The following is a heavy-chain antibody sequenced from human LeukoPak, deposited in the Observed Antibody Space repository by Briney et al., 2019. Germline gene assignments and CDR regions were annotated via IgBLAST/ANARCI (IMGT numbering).Heavy chain of an antibody. CDR2: IYTSGST. D-gene: IGHD6-13*01. J-gene: IGHJ4*02. CDR1: GDSISSYH. CDR3: AREPRGYSTSWYDY. Sequence: SETLSLTCTVSGDSISSYHWSWLRQPAGKGLEWIGRIYTSGSTNYNPSLKSRVTMSVDTSKNQFSLKLNSVTAADTAVYYCAREPRGYSTSWYDYWGQGTLVTVSS. V-gene: IGHV4-4*07.